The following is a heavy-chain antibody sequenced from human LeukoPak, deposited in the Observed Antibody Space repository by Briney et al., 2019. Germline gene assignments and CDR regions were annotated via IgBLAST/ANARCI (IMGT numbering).Heavy chain of an antibody. V-gene: IGHV3-21*01. CDR2: LSSSSSYI. J-gene: IGHJ5*02. CDR3: ARVGIVVVPAAHRWFDP. Sequence: GGSLRLSCAASGFTFSSYSMNWVRQAPGKGLEWVSSLSSSSSYIYYADSVKGRFTISRDNAKNSLYLQMNSPRAEDTAVYYCARVGIVVVPAAHRWFDPWGQGTLVTVSS. D-gene: IGHD2-2*01. CDR1: GFTFSSYS.